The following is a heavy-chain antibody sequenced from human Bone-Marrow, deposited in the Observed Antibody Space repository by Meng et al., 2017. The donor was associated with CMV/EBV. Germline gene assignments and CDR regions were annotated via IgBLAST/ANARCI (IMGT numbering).Heavy chain of an antibody. CDR3: AREANQGYSDWFDP. CDR2: IYSGGST. Sequence: GESLKISCAASGFTVSSNYMSWVRQAPGKGLEWVSVIYSGGSTYYADSVKGRFTISRDNAKNTLYLQMNSLRAEDTAVYYCAREANQGYSDWFDPWGQGTLVTVSS. J-gene: IGHJ5*02. V-gene: IGHV3-53*01. CDR1: GFTVSSNY. D-gene: IGHD6-13*01.